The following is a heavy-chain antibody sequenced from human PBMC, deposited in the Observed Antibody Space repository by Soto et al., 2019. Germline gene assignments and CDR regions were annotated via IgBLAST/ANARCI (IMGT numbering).Heavy chain of an antibody. J-gene: IGHJ4*02. CDR3: ARTHYDFWSGYYRGFDY. V-gene: IGHV3-53*01. CDR2: IYSGGST. D-gene: IGHD3-3*01. CDR1: GFTVSSNY. Sequence: GGSLRLSCAASGFTVSSNYMSWVRQAPGKGLEWVSVIYSGGSTYYADSVKGRFTISRDNSKNTLYLQMNSLRAEDTAVYYCARTHYDFWSGYYRGFDYWGQGTLVTVSS.